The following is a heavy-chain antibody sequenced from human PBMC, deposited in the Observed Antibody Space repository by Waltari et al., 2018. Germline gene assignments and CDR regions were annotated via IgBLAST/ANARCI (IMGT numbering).Heavy chain of an antibody. CDR1: GGSISSYY. D-gene: IGHD6-13*01. CDR2: IYYSGST. J-gene: IGHJ6*03. V-gene: IGHV4-59*01. CDR3: ARVASVAAAGSYYYYYYMDV. Sequence: QVQLQESGPGLVKPSETLSLTCTVSGGSISSYYWSWIRQPPGKGLEWIGYIYYSGSTNYNPSLKSRVTISVDTSKNQFSLKLSSVTAADTAVYYCARVASVAAAGSYYYYYYMDVWGKGTTVTVSS.